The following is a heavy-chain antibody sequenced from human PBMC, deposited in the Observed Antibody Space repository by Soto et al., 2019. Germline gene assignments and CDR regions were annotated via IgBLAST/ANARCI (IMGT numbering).Heavy chain of an antibody. CDR1: GYTFTSYG. CDR3: ARSIIGYCSGGSCYAYFDI. V-gene: IGHV1-18*01. CDR2: ISAYNGNT. J-gene: IGHJ3*02. Sequence: QVQLVQSGAEVKKPGASVKVSCKASGYTFTSYGISWVRQAPGQGLEWTGWISAYNGNTNYAQKLQGRVTMTTATSTRTAYMELRSLRSDDTAVYYCARSIIGYCSGGSCYAYFDIWGQGTMVTVSS. D-gene: IGHD2-15*01.